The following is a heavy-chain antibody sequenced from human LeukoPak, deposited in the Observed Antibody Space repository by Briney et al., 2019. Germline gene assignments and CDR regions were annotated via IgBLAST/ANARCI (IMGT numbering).Heavy chain of an antibody. Sequence: SETLSLTCTVSGGSISSRSYYWGWIRQPPGKRLEWIGSVYYSGSTYYNPSLQSRVTISVDTSKNQFSLQLTSVTAADTAVYYCARQTWGGNYHPYYFDYWGQGTLVPVSS. CDR2: VYYSGST. CDR1: GGSISSRSYY. CDR3: ARQTWGGNYHPYYFDY. V-gene: IGHV4-39*01. D-gene: IGHD1-26*01. J-gene: IGHJ4*02.